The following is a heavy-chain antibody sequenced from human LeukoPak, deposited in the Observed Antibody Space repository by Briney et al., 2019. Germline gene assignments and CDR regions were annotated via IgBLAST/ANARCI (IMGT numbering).Heavy chain of an antibody. CDR3: VGSRNFLSESASGWGFDP. D-gene: IGHD2/OR15-2a*01. CDR1: GFTHSSYS. V-gene: IGHV3-73*01. Sequence: GVPLTLLCTASGFTHSSYSMNWARQSCGHGLVWVGRIRTKANNYATTYSASVKGRFTVSREDSKNTAYLQMNSLKTEDTAVYFCVGSRNFLSESASGWGFDPWGQGILVSVSS. J-gene: IGHJ5*02. CDR2: IRTKANNYAT.